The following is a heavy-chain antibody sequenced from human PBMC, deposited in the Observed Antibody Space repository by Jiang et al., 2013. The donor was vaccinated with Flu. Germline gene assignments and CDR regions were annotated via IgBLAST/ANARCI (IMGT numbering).Heavy chain of an antibody. V-gene: IGHV3-30-3*01. CDR2: ISYDGSNK. D-gene: IGHD6-25*01. CDR1: GFTFSTYA. Sequence: QLVESGGGVVQPGRSLRLSCAASGFTFSTYAMHWVRQAPGKGLEWVAVISYDGSNKYYADSVKGRFTISRDNSKNTLYLQMNSLRAEDTAVYYCARERGKSYYFDYWGQGTLVTVSS. CDR3: ARERGKSYYFDY. J-gene: IGHJ4*02.